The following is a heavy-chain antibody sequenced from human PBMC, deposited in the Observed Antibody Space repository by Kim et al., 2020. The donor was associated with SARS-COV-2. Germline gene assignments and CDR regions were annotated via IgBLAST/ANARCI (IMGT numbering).Heavy chain of an antibody. CDR3: ARVFRESGYDDAFDI. D-gene: IGHD5-12*01. Sequence: QKFQGRVTITADESTSTAYMELSSLRSEDTAVYYCARVFRESGYDDAFDIWGQGTMVTVSS. V-gene: IGHV1-69*01. J-gene: IGHJ3*02.